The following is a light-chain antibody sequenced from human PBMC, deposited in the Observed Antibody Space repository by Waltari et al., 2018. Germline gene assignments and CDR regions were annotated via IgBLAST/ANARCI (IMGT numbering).Light chain of an antibody. CDR1: RSDIGAYNF. J-gene: IGLJ2*01. CDR3: CSYVGGSRVL. V-gene: IGLV2-23*01. CDR2: EAT. Sequence: QSVLTQPASVSGSPGQSITISCTGTRSDIGAYNFLSWFQQLPGQAPRLLISEATQRPSGVSYRFSGSKSGNTASLSISDLQAEDEADYYCCSYVGGSRVLFGGGTKLTV.